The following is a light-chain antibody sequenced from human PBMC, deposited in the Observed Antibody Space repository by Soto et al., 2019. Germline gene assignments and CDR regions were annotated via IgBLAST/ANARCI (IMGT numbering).Light chain of an antibody. CDR1: QSVSSSY. J-gene: IGKJ2*01. CDR3: QQYGSSPHT. Sequence: EIVLTQSPGTLSLSPGERATLSCRASQSVSSSYLAWYQHKPGHAPRLLIYGASSRTTSIPDRFSGGGSGKDFTLTSSRLEPEDVAVYYCQQYGSSPHTFGQGTKLEIK. V-gene: IGKV3-20*01. CDR2: GAS.